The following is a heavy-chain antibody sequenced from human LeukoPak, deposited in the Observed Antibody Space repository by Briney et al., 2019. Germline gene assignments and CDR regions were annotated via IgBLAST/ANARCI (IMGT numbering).Heavy chain of an antibody. CDR2: IYYSGST. D-gene: IGHD6-13*01. Sequence: SETLSLTCTVSGGSITSYYWSWIRQPPGKGLEWIGYIYYSGSTNYNPSLKSRVTISVDRSKNQFSLKLRSVIAADTAVYYCARIIAAAALFDYWGQGTLVTVSS. CDR1: GGSITSYY. CDR3: ARIIAAAALFDY. V-gene: IGHV4-59*01. J-gene: IGHJ4*02.